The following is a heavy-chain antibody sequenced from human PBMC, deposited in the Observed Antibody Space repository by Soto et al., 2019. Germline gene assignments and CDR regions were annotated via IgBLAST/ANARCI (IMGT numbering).Heavy chain of an antibody. V-gene: IGHV3-23*01. CDR2: ISGSGGST. D-gene: IGHD6-19*01. CDR1: GFTFSSYA. CDR3: AKDQVGGFGSGWYSGY. Sequence: SLRLSCAASGFTFSSYAMSWVRQAPGKGLEWVSAISGSGGSTYYADSVKGRFTISRDNSKNTLYLQMNSLRAEDTAVYYCAKDQVGGFGSGWYSGYWGQGTLVTVSS. J-gene: IGHJ4*02.